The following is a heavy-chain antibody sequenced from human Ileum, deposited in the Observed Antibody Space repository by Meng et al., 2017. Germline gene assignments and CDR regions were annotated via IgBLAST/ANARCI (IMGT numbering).Heavy chain of an antibody. CDR3: VRILEGLGTWFDP. J-gene: IGHJ5*02. V-gene: IGHV4-39*06. D-gene: IGHD3-16*01. CDR1: QGSIRDSNSY. CDR2: INYSGTT. Sequence: RRRLRESGPGLMQPSKTLSLTCTVSQGSIRDSNSYCGWARQPPGKGLEWIASINYSGTTYYNPSLKSRVTISVDTSNRFSLKVTSVTAADTAVYYCVRILEGLGTWFDPWGQGILVTVSS.